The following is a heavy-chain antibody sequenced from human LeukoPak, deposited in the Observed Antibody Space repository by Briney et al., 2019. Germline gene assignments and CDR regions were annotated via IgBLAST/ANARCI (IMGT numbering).Heavy chain of an antibody. CDR1: GFTFSSYW. CDR2: INSDGSST. J-gene: IGHJ4*02. V-gene: IGHV3-74*01. D-gene: IGHD3-3*01. Sequence: AGSLRLSCAASGFTFSSYWMHWVRQAPGKGLMWVSRINSDGSSTSYADSVKGRFTISRDNAKNTLYLQMNSLRAEDTAVYYCARDFFWSGYYVDYWGQGTLVTVSS. CDR3: ARDFFWSGYYVDY.